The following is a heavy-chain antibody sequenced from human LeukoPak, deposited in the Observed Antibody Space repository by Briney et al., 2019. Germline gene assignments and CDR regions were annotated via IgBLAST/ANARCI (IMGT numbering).Heavy chain of an antibody. CDR3: ARGRNCSGGSCRKLYFDY. CDR2: IYYSGST. J-gene: IGHJ4*02. CDR1: GGSISSGGYY. V-gene: IGHV4-31*03. D-gene: IGHD2-15*01. Sequence: SQTLSLTCTVSGGSISSGGYYWSWIRRHPGKGLEWIGYIYYSGSTYYNPSLKSRVTISVDTSKNQFSLKLSSVTAADTAVYYCARGRNCSGGSCRKLYFDYWGQGTLVTVSS.